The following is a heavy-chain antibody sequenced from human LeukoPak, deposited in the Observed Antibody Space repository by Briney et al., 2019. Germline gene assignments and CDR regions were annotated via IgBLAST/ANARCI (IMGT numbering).Heavy chain of an antibody. CDR1: GGSISSYY. CDR3: ARAPYDFWSGPMDY. Sequence: SEALSLTCTVSGGSISSYYWSWIRQPAGEGLEWIGRIYRSGSTDYNPSVKSRVTISVDRSKNQFSLKLSSVTAADTAVYYCARAPYDFWSGPMDYWGQGTLVTVSS. V-gene: IGHV4-4*07. D-gene: IGHD3-3*01. J-gene: IGHJ4*02. CDR2: IYRSGST.